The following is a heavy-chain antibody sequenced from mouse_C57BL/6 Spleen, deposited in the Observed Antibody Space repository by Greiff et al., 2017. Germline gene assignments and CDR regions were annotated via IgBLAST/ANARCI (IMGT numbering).Heavy chain of an antibody. Sequence: EVKVEESGGGLVQPGGSLSLSCAASGFTFTDYYMSWVRQPPGKALEWLGFIRNKANGYTTEYSASVKGRFTISRDNSQSILYLQMNALGAEDSATYYCARSFYGNYYAMDYWGQGTSVTVSS. J-gene: IGHJ4*01. CDR3: ARSFYGNYYAMDY. V-gene: IGHV7-3*01. CDR2: IRNKANGYTT. CDR1: GFTFTDYY. D-gene: IGHD2-10*01.